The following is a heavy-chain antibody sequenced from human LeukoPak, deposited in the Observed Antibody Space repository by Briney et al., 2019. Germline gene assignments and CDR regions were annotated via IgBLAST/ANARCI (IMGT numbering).Heavy chain of an antibody. D-gene: IGHD6-13*01. CDR1: GFTVSSNY. Sequence: GGSLRLSCAASGFTVSSNYMSWVRQAPGKGLEWVSVIYSGGSTYYEDSVKGRFTISRDNSKNTLYLQMNSLRAEDTAVYYCARFKYSSSWYAPGEYWGQGTLVTVSS. CDR2: IYSGGST. CDR3: ARFKYSSSWYAPGEY. V-gene: IGHV3-53*01. J-gene: IGHJ4*02.